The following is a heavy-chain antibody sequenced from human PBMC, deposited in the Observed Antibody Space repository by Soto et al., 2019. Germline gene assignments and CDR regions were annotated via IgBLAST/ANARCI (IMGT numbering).Heavy chain of an antibody. CDR2: ISNNGGST. J-gene: IGHJ4*02. CDR1: GFTFSGYA. D-gene: IGHD6-19*01. Sequence: TGGSLRLSCAASGFTFSGYAMHWVRQAPGKGLEYVSAISNNGGSTYYANSVKGRFTISRDNSKNTVYLQMDSLRTEDMAVYYCARVHSSGWYAGFDYWGRGTLVTVSS. CDR3: ARVHSSGWYAGFDY. V-gene: IGHV3-64*01.